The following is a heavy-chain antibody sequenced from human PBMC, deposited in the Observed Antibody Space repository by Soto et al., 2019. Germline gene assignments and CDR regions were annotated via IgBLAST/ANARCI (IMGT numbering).Heavy chain of an antibody. V-gene: IGHV1-46*01. CDR2: INPSGGST. D-gene: IGHD3-22*01. CDR1: GYTFTSYY. CDR3: ARGRITMIVVAAQTPFDY. J-gene: IGHJ4*02. Sequence: ASVKVSCKASGYTFTSYYMHWVRHAPGQGLEWMGIINPSGGSTSYAQKFQGRVTMTRDTSTSTVYMELSSLRSEDTAVYYCARGRITMIVVAAQTPFDYWGKGTLVTVSS.